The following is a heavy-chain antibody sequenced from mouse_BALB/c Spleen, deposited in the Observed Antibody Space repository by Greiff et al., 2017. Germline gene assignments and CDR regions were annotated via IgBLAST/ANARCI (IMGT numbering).Heavy chain of an antibody. CDR2: ISYSGST. D-gene: IGHD6-2*01. J-gene: IGHJ3*01. CDR1: GYSITSDYA. V-gene: IGHV3-2*02. Sequence: EVHLVESGPGLVKPSQSLSLTCTVTGYSITSDYAWNWIRQFPGNKLEWMGYISYSGSTSYNPSLKSRISITRDTSKNQFFLQLNSVTTEDTATYYCARRGVSFAYWGQGTLVTVSA. CDR3: ARRGVSFAY.